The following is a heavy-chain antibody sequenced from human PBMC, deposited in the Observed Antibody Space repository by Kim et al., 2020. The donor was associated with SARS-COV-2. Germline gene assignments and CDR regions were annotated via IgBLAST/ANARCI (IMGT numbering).Heavy chain of an antibody. Sequence: SETLSLTCTVSGGSISNNNYFWGWIRQPPGKGLEWIGTIYYSGSTYYSPSLRSRVTISVDTSKNQFSLKLSSVTAADTAVYYCAKTPGRGGNPGVIDYWGQGTPVTVSS. D-gene: IGHD2-15*01. CDR1: GGSISNNNYF. CDR2: IYYSGST. CDR3: AKTPGRGGNPGVIDY. V-gene: IGHV4-39*01. J-gene: IGHJ4*02.